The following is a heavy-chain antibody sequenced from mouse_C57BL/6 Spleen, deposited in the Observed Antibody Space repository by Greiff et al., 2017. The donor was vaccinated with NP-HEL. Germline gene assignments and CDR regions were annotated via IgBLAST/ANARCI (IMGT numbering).Heavy chain of an antibody. V-gene: IGHV5-4*01. CDR2: ISDGGSYT. CDR3: ARDSGFYAMDY. J-gene: IGHJ4*01. Sequence: EVKLVESGGGLVKPGGSLKLSCAASGFTFSSYAMSWVRQTPEKRLEWVATISDGGSYTYYPANVKGRFTISRDNAKNNLYLQMSHLKSEDTAMYYCARDSGFYAMDYWGQGTSVTVSS. D-gene: IGHD3-1*01. CDR1: GFTFSSYA.